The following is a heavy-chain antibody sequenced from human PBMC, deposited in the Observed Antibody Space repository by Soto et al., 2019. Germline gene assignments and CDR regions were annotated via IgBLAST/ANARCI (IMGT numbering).Heavy chain of an antibody. CDR3: ARARICDY. V-gene: IGHV4-34*01. Sequence: PSETLSLTCAVYGGSFSGYYWSWIRQPPGKGLEWIGEINHSGSTNYNPSLKSRVTISVDTSKNQFSLKLSSLTAADTAVYYCARARICDYWGQGTLVTVSS. J-gene: IGHJ4*02. D-gene: IGHD3-10*01. CDR1: GGSFSGYY. CDR2: INHSGST.